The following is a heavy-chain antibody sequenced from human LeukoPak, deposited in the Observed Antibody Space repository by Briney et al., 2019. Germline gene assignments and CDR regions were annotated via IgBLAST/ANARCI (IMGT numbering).Heavy chain of an antibody. CDR2: IKSDGRST. Sequence: GGSLRLACAAAGFTFGRYWMHWVRQAAGRGLGWVSCIKSDGRSTSIAGSAKGRFTSSRDNPTNPANLQMNSRRAEDTAVYSCVRDNRSYNFDYWGQGTLVTVSS. V-gene: IGHV3-74*01. J-gene: IGHJ4*02. CDR3: VRDNRSYNFDY. D-gene: IGHD1-26*01. CDR1: GFTFGRYW.